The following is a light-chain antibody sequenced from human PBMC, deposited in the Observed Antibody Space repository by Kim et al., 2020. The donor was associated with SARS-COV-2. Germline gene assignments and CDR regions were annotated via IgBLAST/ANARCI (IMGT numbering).Light chain of an antibody. V-gene: IGKV3-11*01. CDR2: DAS. CDR3: QQRSNWPYT. Sequence: SLAPGERATRSCRASQSVSNYLAWYQQKPGQAPRLLIYDASNRATGIPARFSGGESGTDFTLTISSLEPEDFAVYYCQQRSNWPYTFGQGTKLEI. CDR1: QSVSNY. J-gene: IGKJ2*01.